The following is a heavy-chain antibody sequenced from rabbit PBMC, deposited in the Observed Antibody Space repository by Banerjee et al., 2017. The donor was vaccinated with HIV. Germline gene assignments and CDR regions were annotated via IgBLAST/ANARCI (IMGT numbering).Heavy chain of an antibody. D-gene: IGHD1-1*01. CDR3: VTEDATTSGHYIRYFNL. J-gene: IGHJ4*01. V-gene: IGHV1S47*01. Sequence: LQESGGGLFQPGGSLTLTCTASGFDFISYGVSWVRQAPGKGLEWIGYIDPVFGSTYYASWVNGRFTISSHNAQNTLYLQLNSLTAADTATYFCVTEDATTSGHYIRYFNLWGPGTLVTVS. CDR1: GFDFISYG. CDR2: IDPVFGST.